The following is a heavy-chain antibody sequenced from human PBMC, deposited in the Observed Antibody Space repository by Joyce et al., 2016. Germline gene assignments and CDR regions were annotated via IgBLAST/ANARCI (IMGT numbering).Heavy chain of an antibody. CDR2: IYETGST. CDR3: ARHEGSYLYDWFDP. CDR1: GGSISGSGDY. V-gene: IGHV4-39*01. J-gene: IGHJ5*02. Sequence: QMQLQESGPGLVKPSETLSLTCTVSGGSISGSGDYWGWIRQPPGKGLEWIGTIYETGSTYYNPSLKSHFTISVDTSKNQFSLKLSSVTAADTALYYCARHEGSYLYDWFDPWGQGTLVTVSS. D-gene: IGHD3-10*01.